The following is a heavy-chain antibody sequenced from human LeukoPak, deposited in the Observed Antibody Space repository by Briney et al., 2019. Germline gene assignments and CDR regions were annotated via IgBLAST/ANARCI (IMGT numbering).Heavy chain of an antibody. D-gene: IGHD6-13*01. CDR1: GFTFSSYS. V-gene: IGHV3-21*01. Sequence: PGGSLRLSCAASGFTFSSYSMNWVRQAPGKGLEWVSSTSSSSSYIYYADSVKGRFTISRDNAKNSLYLQMNSLRAEDTAVYYCAITQSIAAAGSAYDYWGQGTLVTVSS. CDR3: AITQSIAAAGSAYDY. CDR2: TSSSSSYI. J-gene: IGHJ4*02.